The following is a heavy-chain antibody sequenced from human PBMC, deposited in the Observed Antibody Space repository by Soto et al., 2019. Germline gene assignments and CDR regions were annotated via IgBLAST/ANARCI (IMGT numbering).Heavy chain of an antibody. J-gene: IGHJ4*02. CDR2: IYYSGST. D-gene: IGHD1-26*01. V-gene: IGHV4-31*03. Sequence: TLSLTSTVSGGSVSSGYYYWSLSRYHPGKGLEWIGYIYYSGSTYYNPSLKSRVTISVDTSKNQFSLYLQMNSLRAEDTAVYYCAKGSGSCYADYWGQGTLVTVSS. CDR3: AKGSGSCYADY. CDR1: GGSVSSGYYY.